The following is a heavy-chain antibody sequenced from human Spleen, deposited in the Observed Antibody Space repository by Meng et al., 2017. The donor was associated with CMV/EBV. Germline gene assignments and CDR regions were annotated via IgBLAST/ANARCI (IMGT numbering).Heavy chain of an antibody. J-gene: IGHJ6*02. Sequence: GESLKISCAASGFTFSSYSMNWVRQAPGKGLEWVSSISSSSSYIYYADSVKGRFTISRDNAKNSLYLQMNSLRAEDTAVYYCARGEEDYCSSTSCYTNYYYGMDVWGQGTTVTVSS. CDR2: ISSSSSYI. CDR1: GFTFSSYS. CDR3: ARGEEDYCSSTSCYTNYYYGMDV. V-gene: IGHV3-21*01. D-gene: IGHD2-2*02.